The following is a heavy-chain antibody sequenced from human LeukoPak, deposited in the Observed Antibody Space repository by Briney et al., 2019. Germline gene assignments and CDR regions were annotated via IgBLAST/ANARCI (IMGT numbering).Heavy chain of an antibody. J-gene: IGHJ3*02. CDR3: ARGYDFWSGYYTGSDAFDI. CDR2: ISSSSSYI. CDR1: GFTFSSYS. Sequence: SGGSLRLSCAASGFTFSSYSMNWVRQAPGKGLEWVSSISSSSSYIYYADSVKGRFTISRDNAKNSLYLQMNSLRAEDTAVYYCARGYDFWSGYYTGSDAFDIWGQGTMVTVSS. V-gene: IGHV3-21*01. D-gene: IGHD3-3*01.